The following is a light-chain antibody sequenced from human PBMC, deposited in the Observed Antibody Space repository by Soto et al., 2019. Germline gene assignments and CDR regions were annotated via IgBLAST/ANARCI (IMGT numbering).Light chain of an antibody. CDR1: SGHSSNA. Sequence: QLVLTQSPSASASLGASVKLTCTLSSGHSSNAIAWHQQRPQKGPRYLMKLKSDGSHTKGDGIPDRFSGSSSGTERHLTISGLQSEDEADYYCQTWGTGIQGVFGGGTELTVL. CDR2: LKSDGSH. CDR3: QTWGTGIQGV. J-gene: IGLJ3*02. V-gene: IGLV4-69*01.